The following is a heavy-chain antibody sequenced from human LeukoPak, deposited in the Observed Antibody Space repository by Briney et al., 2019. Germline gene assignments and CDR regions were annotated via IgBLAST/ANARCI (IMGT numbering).Heavy chain of an antibody. J-gene: IGHJ4*02. CDR3: ARASCGTRYDY. D-gene: IGHD1-1*01. Sequence: PGGSLRLSCAASGFNVYSNYMHWVRQAPGRGLEWVSVLYSGGSTYYADSVKGRFTISRDNSKNTLYLQMISLRAEDTAVYYCARASCGTRYDYWGQGTLVTVSS. CDR2: LYSGGST. V-gene: IGHV3-66*01. CDR1: GFNVYSNY.